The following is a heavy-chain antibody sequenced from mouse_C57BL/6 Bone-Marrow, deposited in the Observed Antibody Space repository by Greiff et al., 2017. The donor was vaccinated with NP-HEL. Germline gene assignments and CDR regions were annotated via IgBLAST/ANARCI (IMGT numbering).Heavy chain of an antibody. D-gene: IGHD2-5*01. V-gene: IGHV1-81*01. CDR3: ARPIVTRLGYFDV. J-gene: IGHJ1*03. CDR1: GYTFTSYG. CDR2: IYPRSGNT. Sequence: QVHVKQSGAELARPGASVKLSCKASGYTFTSYGISWVKQRTGQGLEWIGEIYPRSGNTYYNEKFKGKATLTADKSSSTAYMELRSLTSEDSAVYFCARPIVTRLGYFDVWGTGTTVTVSS.